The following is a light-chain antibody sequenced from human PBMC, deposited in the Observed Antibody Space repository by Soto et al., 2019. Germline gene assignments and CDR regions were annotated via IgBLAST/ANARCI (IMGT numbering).Light chain of an antibody. J-gene: IGLJ3*02. V-gene: IGLV1-44*01. CDR3: AAWDASLNGPV. CDR1: SSNIGGNT. CDR2: SND. Sequence: QSVLTQPPSASGTPGQRVTISCSGSSSNIGGNTVNWYQHLPGTAPKLLMYSNDQRPSGVPDRFSGSKSGTSASLAISGLQSKDEADYYCAAWDASLNGPVFGGGTKLTVL.